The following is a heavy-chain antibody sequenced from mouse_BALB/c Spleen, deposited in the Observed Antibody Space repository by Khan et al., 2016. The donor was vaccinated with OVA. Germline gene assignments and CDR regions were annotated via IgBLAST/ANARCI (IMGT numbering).Heavy chain of an antibody. CDR1: GFTLSTYG. V-gene: IGHV5-6*01. J-gene: IGHJ3*01. D-gene: IGHD1-1*01. CDR2: ISSGGHYT. Sequence: EVELVESGGDLVKPGGSLELSCAASGFTLSTYGMSWVRQTPDMRLEWVATISSGGHYTYYPDSVKGRFTISRDNAKNTLYLHMSSLKSEDTAIYYCARLAYYYNSEGFAYWGQGTLVTVSA. CDR3: ARLAYYYNSEGFAY.